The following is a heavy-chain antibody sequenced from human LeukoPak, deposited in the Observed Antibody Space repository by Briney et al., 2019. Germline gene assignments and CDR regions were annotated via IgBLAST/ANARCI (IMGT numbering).Heavy chain of an antibody. CDR3: AKAAAAPGFDF. CDR2: VSGSGDRM. Sequence: PGGSLRLSCAASGTYWMHWVRQAPGKGLEWVATVSGSGDRMYHADSVKGRFTISRDNSKNTIYLQMNSLRAEDTALYYCAKAAAAPGFDFWGQGTLVTVSS. V-gene: IGHV3-23*01. D-gene: IGHD6-13*01. CDR1: GTYW. J-gene: IGHJ4*02.